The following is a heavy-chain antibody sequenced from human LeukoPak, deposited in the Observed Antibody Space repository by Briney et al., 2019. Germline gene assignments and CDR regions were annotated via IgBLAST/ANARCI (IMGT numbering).Heavy chain of an antibody. D-gene: IGHD5-12*01. CDR1: GFTFSSYE. V-gene: IGHV3-30*02. CDR2: IRYDGSNK. Sequence: GGSLRLSCAASGFTFSSYEMNWVRQAPGKGLEWVAFIRYDGSNKYYADSVKGRFTISRDNSKNTLYLQMNSLRAEDTAVYYCAKDLSGYGPDDAFDIWGQGTMVTVSS. CDR3: AKDLSGYGPDDAFDI. J-gene: IGHJ3*02.